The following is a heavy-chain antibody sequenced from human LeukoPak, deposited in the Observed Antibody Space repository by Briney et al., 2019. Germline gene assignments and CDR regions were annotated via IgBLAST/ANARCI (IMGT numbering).Heavy chain of an antibody. Sequence: GGSLRLSCAASGFTFSSYRMSWVRQAPGKGLEWVANIKQDGSEKYYVDSVKGRFTISRDNAKNSLYLQMNSLRAEDTAVYYCAASRAHYDFWSGYSDWFDPWGQGTLVTVSS. CDR2: IKQDGSEK. CDR3: AASRAHYDFWSGYSDWFDP. J-gene: IGHJ5*02. CDR1: GFTFSSYR. V-gene: IGHV3-7*01. D-gene: IGHD3-3*01.